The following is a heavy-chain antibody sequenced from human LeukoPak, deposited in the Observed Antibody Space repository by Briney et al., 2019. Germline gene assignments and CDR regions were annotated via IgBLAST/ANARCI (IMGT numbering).Heavy chain of an antibody. Sequence: PSETLSLTCTVSGGSISSYYWSWIRQPAGKGLEWLGRVYSSGSTNYNPSLKSRLTISVDPSKNQFSLKLSSVTAAVTAVYYCARETGDLRRFDYWGQGTLVTVSS. CDR3: ARETGDLRRFDY. V-gene: IGHV4-4*07. CDR2: VYSSGST. D-gene: IGHD7-27*01. J-gene: IGHJ4*02. CDR1: GGSISSYY.